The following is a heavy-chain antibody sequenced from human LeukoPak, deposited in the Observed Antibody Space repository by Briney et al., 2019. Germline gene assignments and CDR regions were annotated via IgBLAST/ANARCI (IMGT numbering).Heavy chain of an antibody. CDR2: NYRGGNT. V-gene: IGHV3-66*01. CDR1: GFAVSSNY. Sequence: PGGSLRLSCSASGFAVSSNYMTWVLQTPRKGREWVSVNYRGGNTYYADSVKGRFTISRDNSENSLYLQMNSLTVEDTAVYYCARCPYYDRSGYYAHYYYGMDVWGQGTTVTVSS. D-gene: IGHD3-22*01. CDR3: ARCPYYDRSGYYAHYYYGMDV. J-gene: IGHJ6*02.